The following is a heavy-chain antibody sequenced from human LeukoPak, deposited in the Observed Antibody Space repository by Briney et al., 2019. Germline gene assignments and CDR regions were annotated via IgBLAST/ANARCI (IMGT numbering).Heavy chain of an antibody. J-gene: IGHJ2*01. CDR1: GGSVSSGSYS. CDR2: IYHSGST. V-gene: IGHV4-30-2*01. CDR3: ARIRLGYCSSTSCPWYFDL. Sequence: SETLSLTCTVSGGSVSSGSYSWSWIRQPPGKGLEWIGYIYHSGSTYYNPSLKSRVTISVDRSKNQFSLKLSSVTAADTAVYYCARIRLGYCSSTSCPWYFDLWGRGTLVTVSS. D-gene: IGHD2-2*01.